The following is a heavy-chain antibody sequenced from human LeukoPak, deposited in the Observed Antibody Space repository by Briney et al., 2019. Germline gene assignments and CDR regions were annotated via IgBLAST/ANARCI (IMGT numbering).Heavy chain of an antibody. CDR2: ISSSSSYI. CDR1: GFTFSSYS. J-gene: IGHJ4*02. CDR3: AKDIGSGYTLDY. D-gene: IGHD3-3*01. V-gene: IGHV3-21*01. Sequence: GGSLRLSCAASGFTFSSYSMNWVRQAPGKGLEWVSSISSSSSYIYYADSVKGRFTISRDNAKNSLYLQMNSLRAEDTAVYYCAKDIGSGYTLDYWGQGTLVTVSS.